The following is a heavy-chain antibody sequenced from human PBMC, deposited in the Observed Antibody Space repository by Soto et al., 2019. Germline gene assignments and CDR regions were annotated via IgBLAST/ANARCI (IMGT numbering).Heavy chain of an antibody. CDR1: GGSIRSYY. J-gene: IGHJ5*02. D-gene: IGHD3-10*01. Sequence: PSETLSLTCTVSGGSIRSYYWSWIRQPPGKGLEWIGYIYYSGSTNYNPSLKSRVTMSVDTSKNQFSLKMSSVTAADTAVYYCARGITMVRGVIWFDPWGQGTLVTVSS. V-gene: IGHV4-59*08. CDR2: IYYSGST. CDR3: ARGITMVRGVIWFDP.